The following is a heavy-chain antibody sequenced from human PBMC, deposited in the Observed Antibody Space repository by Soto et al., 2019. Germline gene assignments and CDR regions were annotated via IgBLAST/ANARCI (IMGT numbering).Heavy chain of an antibody. CDR1: GGTFSSYT. J-gene: IGHJ4*02. Sequence: QVQLVQSGAEVKKPGSSVKVSCKASGGTFSSYTISWVRQAPGQGLEWMGRIIPILGIANYAQKFQGRVTTTADTSPSTAYMELSSLRSEDTAVYYCATSTTGTTHFDYGGQGTLVTVSS. D-gene: IGHD1-1*01. CDR3: ATSTTGTTHFDY. CDR2: IIPILGIA. V-gene: IGHV1-69*02.